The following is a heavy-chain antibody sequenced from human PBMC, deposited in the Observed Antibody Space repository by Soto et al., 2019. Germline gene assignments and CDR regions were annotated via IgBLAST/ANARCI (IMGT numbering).Heavy chain of an antibody. CDR1: GFTFSSYS. CDR3: ARDPAPPSLYSGYDLGGMDV. Sequence: EVQLVESGGGLVKPGGSLRLSCAASGFTFSSYSMNWVRQAPGKGLEWVSSISSSSSYIYYADSVKGRFTISRDNAKNSLYLQMNSLRAEDTAVYYCARDPAPPSLYSGYDLGGMDVWGQGTTVTVSS. D-gene: IGHD5-12*01. J-gene: IGHJ6*02. V-gene: IGHV3-21*01. CDR2: ISSSSSYI.